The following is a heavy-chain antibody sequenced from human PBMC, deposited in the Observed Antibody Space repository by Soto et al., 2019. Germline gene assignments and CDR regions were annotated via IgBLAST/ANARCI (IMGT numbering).Heavy chain of an antibody. V-gene: IGHV3-15*01. CDR3: TTGNAYWGSDDAFDI. D-gene: IGHD7-27*01. CDR1: GFTFSNAW. J-gene: IGHJ3*02. CDR2: IKKKTDVGKT. Sequence: GGSLRLSCAASGFTFSNAWMSWVRQAPGKGLEWGGRIKKKTDVGKTDYVTPVISRFTVSRDYSKNSLYLKMNSLKTEESAGYYCTTGNAYWGSDDAFDIWGQGTMVTVSS.